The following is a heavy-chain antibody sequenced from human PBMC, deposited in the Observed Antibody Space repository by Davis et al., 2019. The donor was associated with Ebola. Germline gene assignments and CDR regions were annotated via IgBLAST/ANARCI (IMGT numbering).Heavy chain of an antibody. CDR3: ARTFHYGNTVNPNLFDP. Sequence: ASVKVSCKASGYIFTSYDINWVRQAPGQGLEWVGWMDPKNGNTGYAQRFQGRVTLTRDTSISTAYLELSRLTSDDTAVYYCARTFHYGNTVNPNLFDPWGPGTLVTVSS. CDR1: GYIFTSYD. J-gene: IGHJ5*02. CDR2: MDPKNGNT. D-gene: IGHD1-7*01. V-gene: IGHV1-8*01.